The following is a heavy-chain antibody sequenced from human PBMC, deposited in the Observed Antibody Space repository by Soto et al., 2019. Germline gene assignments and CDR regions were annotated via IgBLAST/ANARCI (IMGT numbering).Heavy chain of an antibody. CDR3: ARHESLFGDYGY. D-gene: IGHD4-17*01. J-gene: IGHJ4*02. CDR1: PRAITSYY. Sequence: PSETLSLPCIPSPRAITSYYWHWIRQPPGKGLEWIGYIYYSGSTTYNPSFKSRVTISVDTSKNQFSLKLSSVTAADTAVYYGARHESLFGDYGYWGQGTLVTVSS. CDR2: IYYSGST. V-gene: IGHV4-59*08.